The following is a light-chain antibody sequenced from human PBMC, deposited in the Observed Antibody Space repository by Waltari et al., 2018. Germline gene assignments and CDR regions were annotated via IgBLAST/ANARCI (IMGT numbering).Light chain of an antibody. CDR1: QSVLYSSNNKNY. Sequence: DIVMTQSQDSLAVSLGERATINCKSSQSVLYSSNNKNYLAWYQQKPGQPPKLLIYWASTRESGVLDRFSGSGSGTDFTLTISSLQAEDVAVYYCQQYYSTPWTFGQGTKVEIK. V-gene: IGKV4-1*01. CDR3: QQYYSTPWT. CDR2: WAS. J-gene: IGKJ1*01.